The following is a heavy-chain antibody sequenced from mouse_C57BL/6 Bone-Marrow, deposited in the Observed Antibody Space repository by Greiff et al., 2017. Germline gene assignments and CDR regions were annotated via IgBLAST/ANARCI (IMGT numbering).Heavy chain of an antibody. J-gene: IGHJ1*03. V-gene: IGHV5-4*01. D-gene: IGHD1-1*01. CDR1: GFTFSSYA. CDR2: ISDGGSYT. CDR3: AREEYYGSSYSYWYFDV. Sequence: EVHLVESGGGLVKPGGSLKLSCAASGFTFSSYAMSWVRQTPEKRLEWVATISDGGSYTYYPDNVKGRFTISRDNAKNNLYLQMSHLKSEDTAMYYCAREEYYGSSYSYWYFDVWGTGTTVTVSS.